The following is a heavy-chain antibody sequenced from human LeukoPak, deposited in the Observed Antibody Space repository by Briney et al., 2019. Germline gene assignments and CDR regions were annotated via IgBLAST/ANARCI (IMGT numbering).Heavy chain of an antibody. CDR1: GFTFSSYG. J-gene: IGHJ3*02. Sequence: GRSLRLSCAASGFTFSSYGMHWVRQAPGKGLEWVAVIWYDGSNKYYADSVKGRFTISRDNSKNTLYLQMNSLRAEDTAVYYCTKRRTADDHAFDIWGQGTMVTVSS. CDR3: TKRRTADDHAFDI. D-gene: IGHD6-25*01. CDR2: IWYDGSNK. V-gene: IGHV3-33*06.